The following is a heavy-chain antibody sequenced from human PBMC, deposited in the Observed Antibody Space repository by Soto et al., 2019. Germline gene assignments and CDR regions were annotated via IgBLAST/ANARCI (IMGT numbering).Heavy chain of an antibody. Sequence: ASVKVASTASGYTVTIYAMHWVRQAPGQRLEWMGWINAGNGNTKYSQKFQGRVTITRDTSASTAYMELSSLRSEDTAVYYCASSYSNYALIDYYYYGMDVWGQGTTVTVSS. J-gene: IGHJ6*02. V-gene: IGHV1-3*01. CDR3: ASSYSNYALIDYYYYGMDV. CDR1: GYTVTIYA. CDR2: INAGNGNT. D-gene: IGHD4-4*01.